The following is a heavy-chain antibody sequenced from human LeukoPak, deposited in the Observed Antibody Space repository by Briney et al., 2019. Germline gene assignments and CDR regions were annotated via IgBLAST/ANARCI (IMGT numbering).Heavy chain of an antibody. CDR3: ATDRGWRTSGYYLYYFEY. D-gene: IGHD3-3*01. V-gene: IGHV3-7*01. CDR2: IKHDGSEK. CDR1: GFIFTGYF. J-gene: IGHJ4*02. Sequence: GGSLRLSCAASGFIFTGYFMSWVRQAPGKGLEWVASIKHDGSEKYYVDSVRGRFTISRDNTKNLLYLQMSGLRAEDTAVYYCATDRGWRTSGYYLYYFEYWGQGTLVTFSS.